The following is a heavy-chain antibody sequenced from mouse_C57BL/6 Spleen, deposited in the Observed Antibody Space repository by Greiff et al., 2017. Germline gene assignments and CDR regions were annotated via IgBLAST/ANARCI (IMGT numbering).Heavy chain of an antibody. CDR3: ARSPYDGFFDY. CDR2: INPSSGYT. Sequence: QVQLKQSGAELARPGASVKMSCKASGYTFTSYTMHWVKQRPGQGLEWIGYINPSSGYTKYNQKFKDKATLTADKSSSTAYMQLSSLTSDDSAVYYCARSPYDGFFDYWGQGTTLTVSS. V-gene: IGHV1-4*01. J-gene: IGHJ2*01. D-gene: IGHD2-3*01. CDR1: GYTFTSYT.